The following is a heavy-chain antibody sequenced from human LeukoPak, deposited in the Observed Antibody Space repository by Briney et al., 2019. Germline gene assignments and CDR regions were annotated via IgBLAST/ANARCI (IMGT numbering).Heavy chain of an antibody. Sequence: GGSLRLSCAASGFTVSSNYMSWVRQAPGKGLEWVSAISGSGGSTYYADSVKGRFTISRDNSKNTLYLQVNSLRAEDTAVYYCAKDLLVGAGTGSSYYHAMDVWGQGTTVTVSS. V-gene: IGHV3-23*01. D-gene: IGHD6-13*01. CDR3: AKDLLVGAGTGSSYYHAMDV. J-gene: IGHJ6*02. CDR2: ISGSGGST. CDR1: GFTVSSNY.